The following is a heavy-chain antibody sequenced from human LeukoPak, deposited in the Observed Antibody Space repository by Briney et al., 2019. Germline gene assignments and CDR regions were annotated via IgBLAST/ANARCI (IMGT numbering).Heavy chain of an antibody. V-gene: IGHV5-51*01. CDR3: ARHLYYMDV. J-gene: IGHJ6*03. CDR1: GYNFTTYW. CDR2: IYPGDSDT. Sequence: GESLKISCQGSGYNFTTYWIGWVRQMPGKGLEWMGIIYPGDSDTRYSPSFQGQVTISADKSFSTAYLQWSSLKASDTAVYYCARHLYYMDVGGKGTTVTVSS.